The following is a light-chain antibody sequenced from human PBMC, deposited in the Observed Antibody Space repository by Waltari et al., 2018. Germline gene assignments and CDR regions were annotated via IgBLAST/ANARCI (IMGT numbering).Light chain of an antibody. CDR2: DAS. V-gene: IGKV1-5*01. Sequence: DIQMTQSPSTLSASIGDRVTITCRASQRVSRWLAWYQQKPGKAPKVLIYDASSLESGVPGRFSGSGSGTDFTLTISSLQPDDFATYYCQQYTTYSGTFGQGTKVEIK. CDR1: QRVSRW. CDR3: QQYTTYSGT. J-gene: IGKJ1*01.